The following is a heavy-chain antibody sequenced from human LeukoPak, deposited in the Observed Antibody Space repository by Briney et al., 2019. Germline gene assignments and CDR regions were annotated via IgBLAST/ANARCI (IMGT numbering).Heavy chain of an antibody. CDR2: INPNSGGT. J-gene: IGHJ5*02. V-gene: IGHV1-2*02. CDR3: ARGIYGDPTNWFDP. CDR1: GYTLTGYY. Sequence: ASVKVSCKASGYTLTGYYMHWVRQAPGQGLEWMGWINPNSGGTNYAQKFQGRVTMTRDTSISTAYMELSRLRSDDTAVYYCARGIYGDPTNWFDPWGQGTLVTVSS. D-gene: IGHD4-17*01.